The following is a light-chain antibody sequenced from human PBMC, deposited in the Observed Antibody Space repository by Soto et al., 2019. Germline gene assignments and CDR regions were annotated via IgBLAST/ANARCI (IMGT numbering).Light chain of an antibody. J-gene: IGLJ1*01. CDR2: EVS. V-gene: IGLV2-11*01. CDR1: SSDVGGYKF. Sequence: QSALTQPRSVSGSPGQSVTISCTGTSSDVGGYKFVSWYQQHPGKAPKFMIYEVSKRPSGVPDRFSGSKSGNTAFLTISGLQAEAEADYYCCSYAGFYTSVFRTGTKLTVL. CDR3: CSYAGFYTSV.